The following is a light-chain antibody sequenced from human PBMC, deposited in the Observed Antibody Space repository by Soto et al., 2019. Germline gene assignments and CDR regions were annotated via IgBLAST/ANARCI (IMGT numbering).Light chain of an antibody. CDR2: EVI. CDR1: NSDVNY. V-gene: IGLV2-14*01. Sequence: SVLTQPASVSVAPGQSITISCTGTNSDVNYVSWHQQHPGKAPKLMIYEVINRSSGVSTRFSGSKSGNTASLTISGLQAEDEADYYCSSSTSSNTFVFGTGTKVTAL. J-gene: IGLJ1*01. CDR3: SSSTSSNTFV.